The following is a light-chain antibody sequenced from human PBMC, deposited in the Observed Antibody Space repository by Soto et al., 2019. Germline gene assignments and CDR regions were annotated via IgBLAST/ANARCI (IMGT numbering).Light chain of an antibody. CDR3: QQTDRAPLT. CDR1: QSISTY. J-gene: IGKJ4*01. V-gene: IGKV1-39*01. Sequence: DIQMTQSPSSLSASVGDRVTITCRASQSISTYLNWYQQKPGKAPKVLIYGASSLQSGVPSRFSGGGSGTDFTLSISSLQPEDFANYYCQQTDRAPLTFGGGTNVEIK. CDR2: GAS.